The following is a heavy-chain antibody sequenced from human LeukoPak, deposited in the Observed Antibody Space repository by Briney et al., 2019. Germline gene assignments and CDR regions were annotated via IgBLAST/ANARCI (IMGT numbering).Heavy chain of an antibody. CDR1: GLTFTDAW. D-gene: IGHD3/OR15-3a*01. CDR3: TFRLWTGDLLSDY. CDR2: IRSKIDGGIV. V-gene: IGHV3-15*01. Sequence: PGGSLRLSCATSGLTFTDAWMSWVRQAPGKGLEWVGHIRSKIDGGIVDYAAPAKGRFTISRDDSRNTLFLQMDSLETEDTAVYYCTFRLWTGDLLSDYWGQGALVTVSS. J-gene: IGHJ4*02.